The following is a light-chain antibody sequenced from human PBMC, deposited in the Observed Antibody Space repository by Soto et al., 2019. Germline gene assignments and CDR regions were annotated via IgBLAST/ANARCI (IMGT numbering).Light chain of an antibody. CDR2: AAS. CDR3: QKYDSGPLT. Sequence: IQMTQSPSSLSASVGDRVTITCRASQSISSYLNWYQQKPGKVPKLLIYAASTLQSGVPSRFSGSGSGTDFTLTISSLQPEDVATYYCQKYDSGPLTFGGGTKVDIK. V-gene: IGKV1-27*01. CDR1: QSISSY. J-gene: IGKJ4*01.